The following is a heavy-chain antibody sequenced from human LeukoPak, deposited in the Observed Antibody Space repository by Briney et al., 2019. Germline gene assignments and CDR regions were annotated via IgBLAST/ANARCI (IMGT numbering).Heavy chain of an antibody. J-gene: IGHJ3*01. Sequence: KTSETLSLTCAVSGGSISSSNWWSWVRQPPGKGLEWIGEIYHSGSTNYNPSLKSRVTISVDKSKNQFSLKLTSVTAADTAVYYCAREAQPYSSSWRAAFDFWGHGTMVTVSS. D-gene: IGHD6-13*01. V-gene: IGHV4-4*02. CDR2: IYHSGST. CDR3: AREAQPYSSSWRAAFDF. CDR1: GGSISSSNW.